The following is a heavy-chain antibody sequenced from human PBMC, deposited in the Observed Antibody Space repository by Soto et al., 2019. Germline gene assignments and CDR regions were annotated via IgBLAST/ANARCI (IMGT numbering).Heavy chain of an antibody. CDR3: AKRGIASGDPIDY. V-gene: IGHV3-23*01. J-gene: IGHJ4*02. Sequence: EVQLFESGGGLVQPGGSLRLSCAASGFTFSSHAMSWVRQTPGKWLEWVSAITNSGGSTYYADSVKGRFTISRDNSKNTLYLQMNSLRAEDTAVYYCAKRGIASGDPIDYWGQGTLVTVSS. CDR1: GFTFSSHA. D-gene: IGHD6-13*01. CDR2: ITNSGGST.